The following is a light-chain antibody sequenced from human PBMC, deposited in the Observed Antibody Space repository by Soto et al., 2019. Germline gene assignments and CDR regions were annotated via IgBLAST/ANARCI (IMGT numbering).Light chain of an antibody. Sequence: EIVMTQSPATLSVSPGEIATLSFSASQGIGSTLAWYQQKPGQTPRLLIYGASTRATGVPARFSGSGSGTEFTLTINSLQSEDFAVYYCQQYNKWPPETFGQGTKVDIK. CDR1: QGIGST. V-gene: IGKV3-15*01. CDR2: GAS. CDR3: QQYNKWPPET. J-gene: IGKJ1*01.